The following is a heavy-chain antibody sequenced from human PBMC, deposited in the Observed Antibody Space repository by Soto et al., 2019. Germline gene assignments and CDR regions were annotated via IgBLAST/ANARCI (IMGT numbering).Heavy chain of an antibody. CDR1: GYIFSANY. J-gene: IGHJ5*02. Sequence: ASVKVSCKASGYIFSANYIHWVRQAPGQGLEWLGWINPHSGATNYAQKFLGRVTMSADTSASTAYMDLARLKSDDTAVYYCGRAHAFGFSNCFDPWGRGTLVTVSS. V-gene: IGHV1-2*02. D-gene: IGHD3-3*02. CDR3: GRAHAFGFSNCFDP. CDR2: INPHSGAT.